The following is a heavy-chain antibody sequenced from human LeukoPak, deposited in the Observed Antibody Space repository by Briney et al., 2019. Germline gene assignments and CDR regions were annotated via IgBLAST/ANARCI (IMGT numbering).Heavy chain of an antibody. J-gene: IGHJ4*02. Sequence: PGGSLRLSCAASGFTFSSYAMSWVRQAPGKGLEWVSAISCSGCSTYYADSVKGRFTLSRDNSKNTLYLQMNSLRAEDTAVYYCAKGIPYRGYSSGWYDGYRVFDYWGQGTLVTVSS. D-gene: IGHD6-19*01. CDR3: AKGIPYRGYSSGWYDGYRVFDY. CDR2: ISCSGCST. CDR1: GFTFSSYA. V-gene: IGHV3-23*01.